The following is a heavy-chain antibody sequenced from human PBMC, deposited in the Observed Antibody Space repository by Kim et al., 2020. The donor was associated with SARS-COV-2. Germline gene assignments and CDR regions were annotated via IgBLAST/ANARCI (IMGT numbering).Heavy chain of an antibody. Sequence: SRLTISVDTSKNQFSLKLSSVTAADTAVYYCARHPTAKVLRFLEWLLYLDYWGQGTLVTVSS. V-gene: IGHV4-39*01. J-gene: IGHJ4*02. D-gene: IGHD3-3*01. CDR3: ARHPTAKVLRFLEWLLYLDY.